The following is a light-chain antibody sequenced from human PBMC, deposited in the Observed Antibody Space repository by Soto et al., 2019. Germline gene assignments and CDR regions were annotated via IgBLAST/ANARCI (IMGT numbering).Light chain of an antibody. Sequence: EIVLTQSPGTLSLSPGEGATLSCRASQSVTSNYLAGHQHKPGQAPRRLIYSASSRAAGIPDRVSGSGTGTDFTLTISRLEPEDFAVYYCPQYGYGRDSFGQGTKLDIK. J-gene: IGKJ2*03. CDR3: PQYGYGRDS. CDR2: SAS. V-gene: IGKV3-20*01. CDR1: QSVTSNY.